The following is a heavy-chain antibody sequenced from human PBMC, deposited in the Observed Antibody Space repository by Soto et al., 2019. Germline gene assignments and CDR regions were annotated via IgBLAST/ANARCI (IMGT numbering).Heavy chain of an antibody. CDR2: IYWDDDK. Sequence: QITLKESDPTLVKPTQTLPLTCTFSGFSLSSTRMAVGWIRQPPGKALEWLAIIYWDDDKPYSPFLKSRLTITKDTSKNPVVLTMSNMDPVDTARYYWAHIVVAGLGYYFDYWGQGTLVTVSS. D-gene: IGHD6-19*01. J-gene: IGHJ4*02. CDR1: GFSLSSTRMA. CDR3: AHIVVAGLGYYFDY. V-gene: IGHV2-5*02.